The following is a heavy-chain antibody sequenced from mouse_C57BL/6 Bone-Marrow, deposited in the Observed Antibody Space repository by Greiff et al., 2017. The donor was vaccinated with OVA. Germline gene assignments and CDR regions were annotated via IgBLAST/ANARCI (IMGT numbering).Heavy chain of an antibody. CDR2: IYPGDGDT. Sequence: VSMQRAVAALVNPGASVKISCKASGYAFSSYWMNWVKQRPGKGLEWIGQIYPGDGDTNYNGKFKGKATLTADKSSSTAYMQLSSLTSEDSAVYFCARSDGIWFAYWGQGTLVTVSA. V-gene: IGHV1-80*01. CDR3: ARSDGIWFAY. D-gene: IGHD2-1*01. CDR1: GYAFSSYW. J-gene: IGHJ3*01.